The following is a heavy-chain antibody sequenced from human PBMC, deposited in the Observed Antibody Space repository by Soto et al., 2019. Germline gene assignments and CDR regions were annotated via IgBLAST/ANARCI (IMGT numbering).Heavy chain of an antibody. CDR3: AREVASSSSVLGMYSFYFMDV. D-gene: IGHD6-6*01. CDR2: IYPGDSDT. J-gene: IGHJ6*04. V-gene: IGHV5-51*01. CDR1: GYSFTSYW. Sequence: PGDSLKISCKGSGYSFTSYWIGWVRQIPGKCLEWMGIIYPGDSDTRYSPSFQGQGTISAHKSLSTAYLQWGSLEASDTAMYYCAREVASSSSVLGMYSFYFMDVWGGGTGVTHCS.